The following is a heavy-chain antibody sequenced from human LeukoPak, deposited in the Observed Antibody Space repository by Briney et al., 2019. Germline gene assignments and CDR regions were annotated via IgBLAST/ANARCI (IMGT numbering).Heavy chain of an antibody. J-gene: IGHJ3*02. V-gene: IGHV4-59*01. CDR2: IYYSGST. CDR3: ARGGGNLRTRVYSAFDI. Sequence: ASETLSLTCTVSGGSISSYYWSWIRQPPGKGLEWIGYIYYSGSTNYNPSLKSRVTISVDTSKNQFSLKLSSVTAADTAVYYCARGGGNLRTRVYSAFDIWGQGTMVTVSS. CDR1: GGSISSYY. D-gene: IGHD4-23*01.